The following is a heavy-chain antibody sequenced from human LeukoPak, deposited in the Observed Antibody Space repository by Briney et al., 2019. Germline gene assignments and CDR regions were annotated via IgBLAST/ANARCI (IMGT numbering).Heavy chain of an antibody. CDR2: IKQDGSEK. CDR3: ARGYGDYVFFY. J-gene: IGHJ4*02. Sequence: GSLRLSCAASGFTFSSYWMSWVRQAPGKGLEWVANIKQDGSEKYYVDSVKGRFTISRDNSKNTLYLQMNSLRAEDTAVYYCARGYGDYVFFYWGQGTLVTVSS. D-gene: IGHD4-17*01. V-gene: IGHV3-7*01. CDR1: GFTFSSYW.